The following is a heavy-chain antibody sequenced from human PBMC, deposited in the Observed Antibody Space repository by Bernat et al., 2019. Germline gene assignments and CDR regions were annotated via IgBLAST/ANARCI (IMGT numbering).Heavy chain of an antibody. CDR3: ASRIAVAVTGWFDP. CDR2: IYYSGST. V-gene: IGHV4-39*01. CDR1: GGSISSSSYY. D-gene: IGHD6-19*01. Sequence: QLQLQESGPGLVKPSETLSLTCTVSGGSISSSSYYWGWIRQPPGKGLEWIGSIYYSGSTYYNPSLKSRVTISVDTSKNQFSLKLSSVTAADTAVYYCASRIAVAVTGWFDPWGQGTLVTVSS. J-gene: IGHJ5*02.